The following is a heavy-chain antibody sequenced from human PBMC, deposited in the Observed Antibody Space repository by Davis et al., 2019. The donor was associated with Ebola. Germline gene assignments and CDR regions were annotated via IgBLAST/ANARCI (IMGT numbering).Heavy chain of an antibody. CDR1: GYSFTSYW. CDR3: ARQSHDSDIVVVPAANAFDI. V-gene: IGHV5-51*01. D-gene: IGHD2-2*01. Sequence: PGGSLRLSCKGSGYSFTSYWIGWVRQMPGKGLEWMGIIYPGDSDTRYSPSFQGQVTISADKSISTAYLQWSSLKASDTAMYYCARQSHDSDIVVVPAANAFDIWGQGTMVTVSS. J-gene: IGHJ3*02. CDR2: IYPGDSDT.